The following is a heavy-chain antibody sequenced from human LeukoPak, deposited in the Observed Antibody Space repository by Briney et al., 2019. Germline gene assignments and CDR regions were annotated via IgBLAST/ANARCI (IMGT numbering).Heavy chain of an antibody. CDR1: GGTFSSYA. CDR3: ARATHRTYYYDSSGLNYFDY. CDR2: IIPIFGTA. D-gene: IGHD3-22*01. Sequence: SVKVSCKSSGGTFSSYAISWVRQAPGQGLEWMGWIIPIFGTANYAQKFQGRVTITADESTSTAYMELSSLRSEDTAVYYCARATHRTYYYDSSGLNYFDYWGQGTLVTVSS. V-gene: IGHV1-69*13. J-gene: IGHJ4*02.